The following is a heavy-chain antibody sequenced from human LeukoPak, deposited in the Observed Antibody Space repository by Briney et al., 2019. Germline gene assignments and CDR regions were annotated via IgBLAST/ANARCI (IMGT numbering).Heavy chain of an antibody. Sequence: KASETLSLTCAVYGGSFSGYYWSWIRQPPGKGLEWIGEINHSGSTNYNPSLKSRVTISVDTSKNQFSLKLSSVTAADTAVYYCARGEYSLFDPWGQGTLVTVSS. J-gene: IGHJ5*02. D-gene: IGHD6-6*01. CDR1: GGSFSGYY. CDR3: ARGEYSLFDP. CDR2: INHSGST. V-gene: IGHV4-34*01.